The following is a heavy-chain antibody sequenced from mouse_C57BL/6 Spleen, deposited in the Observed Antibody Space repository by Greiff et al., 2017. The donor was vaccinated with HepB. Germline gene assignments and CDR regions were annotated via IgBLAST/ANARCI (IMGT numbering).Heavy chain of an antibody. V-gene: IGHV1-50*01. CDR3: AAYGGAMDY. D-gene: IGHD1-1*01. J-gene: IGHJ4*01. CDR2: IDPSDSYT. CDR1: GYTFTSYW. Sequence: VQLQQPGAELVKPGASVKLSCKASGYTFTSYWMQWVKQRPGQGLEWIGEIDPSDSYTNYNQKFKGKATLTVDTSSSTAYMQLSSLTSEDSAVYYCAAYGGAMDYWGQGTSVTVSS.